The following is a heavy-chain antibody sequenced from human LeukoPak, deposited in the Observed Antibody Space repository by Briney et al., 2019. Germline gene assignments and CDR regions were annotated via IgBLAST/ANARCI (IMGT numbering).Heavy chain of an antibody. CDR3: ARSKGAYYIAFDI. CDR1: GGSLSTHH. V-gene: IGHV4-59*11. D-gene: IGHD2/OR15-2a*01. Sequence: PSETLSLTCVVSGGSLSTHHWSWIRQPPGKGLEWIGYIYYSGSTNYNPSLKSRVTISVDTSKNQFSLKLSSVTAADTAVYYCARSKGAYYIAFDIWGQGTMVTVSS. J-gene: IGHJ3*02. CDR2: IYYSGST.